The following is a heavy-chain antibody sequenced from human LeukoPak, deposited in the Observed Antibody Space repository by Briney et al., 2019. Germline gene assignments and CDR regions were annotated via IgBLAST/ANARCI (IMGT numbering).Heavy chain of an antibody. J-gene: IGHJ4*02. CDR2: IHHTGRT. D-gene: IGHD4-17*01. CDR1: GGSFSGYY. Sequence: SETLSLTCAVYGGSFSGYYWSWLRQPPGKGLEWVGEIHHTGRTNYNPSLKSLVTISGDKSKNQFSLKLTSVTAADTAVYYCARNGDYSADSWGQGTLLTVSS. CDR3: ARNGDYSADS. V-gene: IGHV4-34*01.